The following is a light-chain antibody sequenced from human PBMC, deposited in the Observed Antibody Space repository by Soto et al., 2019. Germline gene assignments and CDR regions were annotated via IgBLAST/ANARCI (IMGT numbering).Light chain of an antibody. V-gene: IGKV1-39*01. CDR1: QSIGNH. Sequence: DIQMTQSPSSLSASVGDGVTITCRASQSIGNHVNWYQQQSGKAPKLLISGASSLQSGVPSRFSGRGSGTDFTLTIDTLQPEDFATYSCQQTYGLPTFGPGTTVAVK. J-gene: IGKJ3*01. CDR2: GAS. CDR3: QQTYGLPT.